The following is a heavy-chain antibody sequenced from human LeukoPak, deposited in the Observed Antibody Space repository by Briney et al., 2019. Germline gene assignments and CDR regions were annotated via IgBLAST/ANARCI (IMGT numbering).Heavy chain of an antibody. CDR1: GFSFSNSW. J-gene: IGHJ4*02. Sequence: GGSLRLSCAASGFSFSNSWMNWVRQAPGKGLEWVANIKEDGSIKYYVDSVKGRLTISRDNAKSSVYLQVNSLRAEDTALYYCARIGYSSSSIDYWGQGTLVTVSS. CDR2: IKEDGSIK. V-gene: IGHV3-7*01. CDR3: ARIGYSSSSIDY. D-gene: IGHD6-13*01.